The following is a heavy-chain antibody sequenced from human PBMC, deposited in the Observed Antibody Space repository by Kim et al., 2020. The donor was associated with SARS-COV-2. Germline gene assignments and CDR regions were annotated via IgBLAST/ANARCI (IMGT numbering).Heavy chain of an antibody. J-gene: IGHJ5*02. D-gene: IGHD3-10*01. CDR3: ARDLGVIILQLVRPGGGFDP. V-gene: IGHV4-31*03. CDR2: IYYSGST. Sequence: SETLSLTCTVSGGSISSGGYYWSWIRQHPGKGLEWIGYIYYSGSTYYNPSLKSRVTISVDTSKNQFSLKLSSVTAADTAVYYCARDLGVIILQLVRPGGGFDPWGQGTLVTVSS. CDR1: GGSISSGGYY.